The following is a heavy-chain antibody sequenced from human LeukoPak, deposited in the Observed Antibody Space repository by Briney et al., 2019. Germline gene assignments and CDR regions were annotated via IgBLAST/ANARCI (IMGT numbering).Heavy chain of an antibody. CDR1: GLTFSSYS. D-gene: IGHD6-19*01. Sequence: GGSLRLSCAASGLTFSSYSMNWVRQAPWKGLEWVSSISSSSRYIYYADSVKGRFTISRDNAKNSLYLQMNSLRAEDTAVYYCARDVTVAGLDYWGQGTLVTVSS. CDR2: ISSSSRYI. J-gene: IGHJ4*02. V-gene: IGHV3-21*01. CDR3: ARDVTVAGLDY.